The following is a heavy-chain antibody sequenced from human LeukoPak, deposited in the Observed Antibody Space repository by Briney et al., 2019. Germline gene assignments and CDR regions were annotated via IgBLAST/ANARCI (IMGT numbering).Heavy chain of an antibody. CDR2: ISGSGGST. CDR1: GFTFSSYA. CDR3: AKDSGTTNYYDSSGTFDY. V-gene: IGHV3-23*01. D-gene: IGHD3-22*01. J-gene: IGHJ4*02. Sequence: GGSLRLSCAASGFTFSSYAMSWVRQAPGKGLEWVSAISGSGGSTYYADSVKGRFTISRDNSKNTLYLQMNSLRAEDTAVYYCAKDSGTTNYYDSSGTFDYWGQGTRVTVSS.